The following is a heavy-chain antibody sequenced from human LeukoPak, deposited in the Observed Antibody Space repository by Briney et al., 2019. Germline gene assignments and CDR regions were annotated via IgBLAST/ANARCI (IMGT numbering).Heavy chain of an antibody. CDR1: GITFRNYW. V-gene: IGHV4-59*01. Sequence: GSLRLSCVASGITFRNYWMSWIRQAPGKGLEWIGSIYYSGSTYYNPSLKSRVTISVDTSKNQFSLKLSSVTAADTAVYYCARDLVSVDWEPRGSFDIWGQGTMVTVSS. J-gene: IGHJ3*02. CDR3: ARDLVSVDWEPRGSFDI. CDR2: IYYSGST. D-gene: IGHD1-26*01.